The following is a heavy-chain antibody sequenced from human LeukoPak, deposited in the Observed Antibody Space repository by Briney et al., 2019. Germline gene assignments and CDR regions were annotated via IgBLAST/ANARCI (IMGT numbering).Heavy chain of an antibody. D-gene: IGHD3-3*01. V-gene: IGHV1-24*01. CDR3: AFGYYTLINSYYYGLDV. Sequence: GASVKVSCKVSGYTLTELSMHWVRQAPGKGLEWMGGFDPEDGETIYAQKFQGRVTMTEDTSTDTAYMELSSLRSEDTAVYYCAFGYYTLINSYYYGLDVWGQGTTVTVSS. CDR1: GYTLTELS. J-gene: IGHJ6*02. CDR2: FDPEDGET.